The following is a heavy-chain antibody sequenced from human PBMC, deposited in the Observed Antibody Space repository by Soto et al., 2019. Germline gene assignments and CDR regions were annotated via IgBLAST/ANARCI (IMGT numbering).Heavy chain of an antibody. D-gene: IGHD6-13*01. J-gene: IGHJ3*02. CDR2: IIPIFGTA. CDR1: GGTFSSYA. Sequence: ASVKVSCKASGGTFSSYAISWVRQAPGQGLEWMGGIIPIFGTANYAQKFQGRVTITADESTSTAYMELSSLRSEDTAVYYCATPPGAAAGTPALSHDAFDIWGQGTMVTVSS. CDR3: ATPPGAAAGTPALSHDAFDI. V-gene: IGHV1-69*13.